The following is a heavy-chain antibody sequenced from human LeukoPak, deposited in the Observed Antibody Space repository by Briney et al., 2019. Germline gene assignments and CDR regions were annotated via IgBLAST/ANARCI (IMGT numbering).Heavy chain of an antibody. V-gene: IGHV4-59*01. CDR2: IYYSGST. CDR3: ARAQLLWFGDEKSGFDY. CDR1: GVSISSYY. Sequence: SETLSLTCTVSGVSISSYYWSWIRQPPGKGLEWIGYIYYSGSTNYNPSLKSRVTISVDSSKNQFSLKLSSVTAADTAVYYCARAQLLWFGDEKSGFDYWGQGTLVTVSS. J-gene: IGHJ4*02. D-gene: IGHD3-10*01.